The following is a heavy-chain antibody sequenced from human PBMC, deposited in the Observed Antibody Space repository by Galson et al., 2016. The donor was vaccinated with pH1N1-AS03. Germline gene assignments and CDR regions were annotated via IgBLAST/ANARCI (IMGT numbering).Heavy chain of an antibody. CDR1: GFIFSSYS. CDR2: ISSSGSIF. Sequence: SLRLSCAASGFIFSSYSMNWDRQAPGKGLEWVSYISSSGSIFQYADSVKGRFTISRDNARTSPYLQMNSLRAEDTAMYYCASPYSGYDGQDAFDIWGQGTMVTVSS. D-gene: IGHD5-12*01. V-gene: IGHV3-48*04. CDR3: ASPYSGYDGQDAFDI. J-gene: IGHJ3*02.